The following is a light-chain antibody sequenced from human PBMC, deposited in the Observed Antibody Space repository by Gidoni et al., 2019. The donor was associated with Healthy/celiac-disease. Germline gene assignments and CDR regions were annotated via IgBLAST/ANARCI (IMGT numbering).Light chain of an antibody. V-gene: IGKV3-20*01. J-gene: IGKJ2*01. CDR1: QSVSSTS. Sequence: EIVLTQSPGTLSLSPGERATLPCRASQSVSSTSLAWYQQKPGQAPRLLIYGASSRATGIPDRFSGSGSGTDFTLTISRLEPEDFAVFYCQQYGSSSYTFGQGTKLEIK. CDR3: QQYGSSSYT. CDR2: GAS.